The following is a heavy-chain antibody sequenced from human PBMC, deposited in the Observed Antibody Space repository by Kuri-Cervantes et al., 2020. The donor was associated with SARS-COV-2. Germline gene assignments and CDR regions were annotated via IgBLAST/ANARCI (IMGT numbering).Heavy chain of an antibody. CDR1: GFTFDDYA. CDR2: ISGSGGST. V-gene: IGHV3-23*01. D-gene: IGHD3-3*01. Sequence: LSLTCAASGFTFDDYAMSWVRQAPGKGLEWVSAISGSGGSTYYADSVKGRFTISRDNSKNTLYLQMNSLRAEDTAVYYCAKGHYDFWSGYDDAFDIWGQGTMVTVSS. CDR3: AKGHYDFWSGYDDAFDI. J-gene: IGHJ3*02.